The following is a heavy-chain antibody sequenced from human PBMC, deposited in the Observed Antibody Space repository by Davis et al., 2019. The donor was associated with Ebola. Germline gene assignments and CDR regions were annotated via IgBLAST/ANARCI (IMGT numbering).Heavy chain of an antibody. CDR3: TTTTTASDY. V-gene: IGHV3-73*01. CDR2: IRSKANSYAT. Sequence: GGSLRLSCAASGFTFSSYWMSWVRQASGKGLEWVGRIRSKANSYATAYAASVKGRFTISRDDSKNTAYLQMNSLKTEDTAVYYCTTTTTASDYWGQGTLVTVSS. D-gene: IGHD4-11*01. J-gene: IGHJ4*02. CDR1: GFTFSSYW.